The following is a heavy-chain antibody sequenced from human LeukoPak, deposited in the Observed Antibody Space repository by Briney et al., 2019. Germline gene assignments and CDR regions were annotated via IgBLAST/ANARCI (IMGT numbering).Heavy chain of an antibody. CDR2: ISYDGSSK. V-gene: IGHV3-30-3*01. D-gene: IGHD3-10*01. J-gene: IGHJ6*02. CDR1: GFTFSSYA. Sequence: GGSLRLSCAASGFTFSSYAMHWVRQAPGKGLEWVAVISYDGSSKYYAGSVKGRFTISKDSSKNTMYLQMNSLRTEDTAVYYCARGNYYGSGFLRGMDVWGQGTTVTVSS. CDR3: ARGNYYGSGFLRGMDV.